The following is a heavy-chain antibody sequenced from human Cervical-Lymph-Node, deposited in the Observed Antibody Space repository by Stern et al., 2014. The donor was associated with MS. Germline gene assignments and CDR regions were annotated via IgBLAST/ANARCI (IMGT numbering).Heavy chain of an antibody. J-gene: IGHJ5*02. D-gene: IGHD3-10*01. CDR3: AKDSIRYGSGSYSWFDP. CDR2: ISGSGGST. CDR1: GFTFSSYA. Sequence: EVHLVESGGGLVQPGGSLRLSCAASGFTFSSYAMSWVRQAPGKGLEWVSAISGSGGSTYYADSVKGRFTISRDNSKNTLYLQMNSLRAEDTAVYYCAKDSIRYGSGSYSWFDPWGQGTLVTVSS. V-gene: IGHV3-23*04.